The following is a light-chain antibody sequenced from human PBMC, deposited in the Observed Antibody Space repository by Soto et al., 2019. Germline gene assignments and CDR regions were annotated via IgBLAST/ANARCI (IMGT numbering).Light chain of an antibody. J-gene: IGKJ1*01. CDR2: GAS. CDR3: QQYNLWPPET. Sequence: EIVMSQSPAPLSVSLGGRATLPCTASQSVSTDLAWYQQRPGQAPRLLIFGASTRATGIPARFTGSGSGTEFILTISSLQSEDSAVYYCQQYNLWPPETFGQGTKVDIK. CDR1: QSVSTD. V-gene: IGKV3-15*01.